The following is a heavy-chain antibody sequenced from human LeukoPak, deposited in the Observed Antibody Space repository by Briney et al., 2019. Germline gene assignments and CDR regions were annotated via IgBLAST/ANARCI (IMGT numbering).Heavy chain of an antibody. Sequence: SETESLTCAVYGGSFSGYYWSCIRQPPGKGLEWIGEINHSGSTNYNPSLKSRVTISVDTSKNQFSLKLSSVTAADTAVYYCARLQLERRVDYWGQGTLVTVSS. CDR1: GGSFSGYY. D-gene: IGHD1-1*01. V-gene: IGHV4-34*01. CDR3: ARLQLERRVDY. J-gene: IGHJ4*02. CDR2: INHSGST.